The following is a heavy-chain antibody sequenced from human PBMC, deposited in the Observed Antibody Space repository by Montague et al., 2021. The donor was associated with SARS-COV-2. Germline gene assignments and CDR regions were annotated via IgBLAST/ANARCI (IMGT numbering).Heavy chain of an antibody. D-gene: IGHD1-7*01. J-gene: IGHJ4*02. CDR2: IYHNGKT. CDR3: ALELNYFFDY. Sequence: SETLSLTCNVYGKSITNTRYFWGWIRQPPGKALEWIGSIYHNGKTYYNPSLERRALLSIDTSKNQFSLRLSSAIASDPAVYYCALELNYFFDYWGQGFLVSVSS. CDR1: GKSITNTRYF. V-gene: IGHV4-39*01.